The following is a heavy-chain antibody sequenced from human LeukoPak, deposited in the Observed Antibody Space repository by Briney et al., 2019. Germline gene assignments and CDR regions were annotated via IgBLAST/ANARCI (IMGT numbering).Heavy chain of an antibody. Sequence: GGSLRLSCAASGFTVSSNYMSWVRQAPGKGLEWGSVIYSGGSTYYADSVKGRFTISRDNSKNTLYLQMNSLRAEDTAVYYCARNYGSGGPGRRTIDYWGQGPLVTVSS. V-gene: IGHV3-53*01. J-gene: IGHJ4*02. CDR2: IYSGGST. CDR3: ARNYGSGGPGRRTIDY. CDR1: GFTVSSNY. D-gene: IGHD3-10*01.